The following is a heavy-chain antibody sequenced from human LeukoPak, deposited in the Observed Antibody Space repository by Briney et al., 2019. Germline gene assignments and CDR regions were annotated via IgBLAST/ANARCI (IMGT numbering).Heavy chain of an antibody. V-gene: IGHV3-53*01. CDR1: GFTVSSNS. Sequence: GGSLRLSCTVSGFTVSSNSMGWVRQAPGKGLEWVSFIYSGTTHYSDSVKGRFTISRDNSKNTLYLLMNSLRAEDTAVYYCAKGDNGDYGSSRYYYYMDVWGKGTTVTVSS. D-gene: IGHD3-10*01. J-gene: IGHJ6*03. CDR2: IYSGTT. CDR3: AKGDNGDYGSSRYYYYMDV.